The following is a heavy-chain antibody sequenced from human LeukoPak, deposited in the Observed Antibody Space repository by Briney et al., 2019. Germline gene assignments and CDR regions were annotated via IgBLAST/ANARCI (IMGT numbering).Heavy chain of an antibody. CDR2: INPSGGST. Sequence: ASVKVSCKASGYTFTSYYMHWVRQAPGQGLAWMGIINPSGGSTSYAQKFQGRVTMTSDTSTSTVYMELSSLRSEDTAVYYCARETAVAGGFDYWGQGTLVTVSS. D-gene: IGHD6-19*01. CDR1: GYTFTSYY. CDR3: ARETAVAGGFDY. J-gene: IGHJ4*02. V-gene: IGHV1-46*03.